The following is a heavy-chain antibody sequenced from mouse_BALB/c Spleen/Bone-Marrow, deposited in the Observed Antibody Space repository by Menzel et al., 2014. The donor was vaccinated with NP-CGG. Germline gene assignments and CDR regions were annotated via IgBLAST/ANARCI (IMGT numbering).Heavy chain of an antibody. Sequence: VKLVESGPGLVAPSQSLSITCTVSGFSLTGYGVHWVRQPPGKGLEWLGVIWTGGITNYNSALMTRLSISKDNSKSQVFLKMNSLQTDDTAMYYCARGVYDLTDWGQGTLVTVSA. CDR1: GFSLTGYG. V-gene: IGHV2-9*02. D-gene: IGHD2-12*01. J-gene: IGHJ3*01. CDR2: IWTGGIT. CDR3: ARGVYDLTD.